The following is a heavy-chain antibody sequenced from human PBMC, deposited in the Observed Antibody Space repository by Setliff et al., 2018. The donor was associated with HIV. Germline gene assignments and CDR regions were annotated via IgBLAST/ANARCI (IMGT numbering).Heavy chain of an antibody. D-gene: IGHD1-26*01. Sequence: ASVKVSCKASGYTFTGYYMHWVRQAPGQGLEWMGWINPNSGGTSYAQKFQGRVTMTRDTSISTAYIELSRLRSDDTAVYYCARDLGPGGGSYRMPINWFDPWGQGTLVTVS. CDR3: ARDLGPGGGSYRMPINWFDP. V-gene: IGHV1-2*02. CDR2: INPNSGGT. CDR1: GYTFTGYY. J-gene: IGHJ5*02.